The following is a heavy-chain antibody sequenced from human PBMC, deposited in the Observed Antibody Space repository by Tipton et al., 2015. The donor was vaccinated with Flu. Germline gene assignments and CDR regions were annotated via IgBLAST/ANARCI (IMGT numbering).Heavy chain of an antibody. CDR1: GDSTASSGYH. CDR3: ARDSAAHYGMDV. J-gene: IGHJ6*02. CDR2: VYFTGDA. V-gene: IGHV4-39*07. Sequence: TLSLTCSVSGDSTASSGYHWAWIRQPPGKGLEWIGSVYFTGDAFYNPSLKSRVTISADTSKRQFSLKLTSVTAADTAVYYCARDSAAHYGMDVWGQGTTVTVSS. D-gene: IGHD6-13*01.